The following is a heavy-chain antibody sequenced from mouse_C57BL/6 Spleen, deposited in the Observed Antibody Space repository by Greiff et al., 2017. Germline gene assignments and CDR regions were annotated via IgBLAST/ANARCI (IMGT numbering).Heavy chain of an antibody. D-gene: IGHD2-4*01. V-gene: IGHV2-6-1*01. CDR3: ARHNDCDYAMDY. CDR1: GFSLTSYG. CDR2: IWRDGST. Sequence: VMLVESGPGLVAPSQSLSITCTVSGFSLTSYGVHWVRQPPGKGLEWLVVIWRDGSTTYNSARNSRLSISKDNSKSQVFLKMNSLQTDDTAMYYGARHNDCDYAMDYWGQGTSVTVSS. J-gene: IGHJ4*01.